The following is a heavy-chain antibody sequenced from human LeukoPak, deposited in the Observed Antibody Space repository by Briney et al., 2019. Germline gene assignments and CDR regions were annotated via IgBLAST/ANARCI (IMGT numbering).Heavy chain of an antibody. Sequence: GGSLRLSCAASGFTFSSYSMNWVRQAPGKGLEWVSSISSSSSYIYYADSVKGRFTISRDNAKNSLYLQMNSLRAEDTAVYYCARDYGATEAAIDYWGQRTQVTVSS. D-gene: IGHD1-26*01. V-gene: IGHV3-21*01. J-gene: IGHJ4*02. CDR1: GFTFSSYS. CDR3: ARDYGATEAAIDY. CDR2: ISSSSSYI.